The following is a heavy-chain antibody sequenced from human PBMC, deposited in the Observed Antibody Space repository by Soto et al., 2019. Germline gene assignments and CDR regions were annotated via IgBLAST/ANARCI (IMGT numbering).Heavy chain of an antibody. Sequence: PGASLKTSCTGFGYTFTTFCISWVRQMPGRGLEWMGRIDPRDSYTNYSPSFQGHVTISVDKSISTAYLQWGSLKASDTAMYYCARLYCSSSTCDSWFDPWGQGTLVTVSS. CDR2: IDPRDSYT. CDR3: ARLYCSSSTCDSWFDP. J-gene: IGHJ5*02. D-gene: IGHD2-2*01. V-gene: IGHV5-10-1*01. CDR1: GYTFTTFC.